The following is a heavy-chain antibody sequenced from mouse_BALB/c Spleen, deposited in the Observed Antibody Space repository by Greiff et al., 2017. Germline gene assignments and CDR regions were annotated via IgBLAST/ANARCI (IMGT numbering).Heavy chain of an antibody. CDR3: ARNYGSSYEGGFDY. V-gene: IGHV5-17*02. J-gene: IGHJ2*01. Sequence: EVQLVESGGGLVQPGGSRKLSCAASGFTFSSFGMHWVRQAPEKGLEWVAYISSGSSTIYYADTVKGRFTISRDNPKNTLFLQMTSLRSEDTAMYYCARNYGSSYEGGFDYWGQGTTLTVSS. CDR2: ISSGSSTI. CDR1: GFTFSSFG. D-gene: IGHD1-1*01.